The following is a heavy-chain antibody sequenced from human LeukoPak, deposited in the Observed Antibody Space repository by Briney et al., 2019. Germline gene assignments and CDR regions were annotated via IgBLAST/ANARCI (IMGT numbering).Heavy chain of an antibody. D-gene: IGHD3-3*01. V-gene: IGHV3-21*01. CDR2: ISSSSSYI. J-gene: IGHJ4*02. CDR3: ARDHFGVVDY. CDR1: GFTFSSYS. Sequence: GGSLRLSCAASGFTFSSYSMNWVRQAPGKGLEWVSSISSSSSYIYYADSVKGRFTISRDNAKNSLYLHMNSLRAEDTAVYYCARDHFGVVDYWGQGTLVTVSS.